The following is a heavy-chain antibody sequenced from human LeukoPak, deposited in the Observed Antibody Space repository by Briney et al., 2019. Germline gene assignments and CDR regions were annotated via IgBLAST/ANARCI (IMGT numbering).Heavy chain of an antibody. V-gene: IGHV4-4*07. J-gene: IGHJ6*03. Sequence: PSETLSLTCTVSGGSISSYYWSWIRQPAGKGLEWIGRIYTSGSTNYNPSLKSRVTMSVDTSKNQFSLKLSSVTAADTAVYYCARDSFDTAMGYGDYMDVWGKGTTVTVSS. D-gene: IGHD5-18*01. CDR2: IYTSGST. CDR1: GGSISSYY. CDR3: ARDSFDTAMGYGDYMDV.